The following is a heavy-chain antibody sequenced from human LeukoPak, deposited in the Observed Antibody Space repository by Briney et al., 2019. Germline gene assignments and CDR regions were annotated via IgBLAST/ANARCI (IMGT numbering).Heavy chain of an antibody. J-gene: IGHJ4*02. CDR1: GGTFSSYA. D-gene: IGHD6-19*01. Sequence: VKVSCKASGGTFSSYAISWVRQAPGQGLEWMGRIIPILGIANYAQKFQGRVTITADKSTSTAYMELSSLRSEDTAIYYCAKRAGSLATRWYFDYWGQGARVTVSS. CDR3: AKRAGSLATRWYFDY. CDR2: IIPILGIA. V-gene: IGHV1-69*04.